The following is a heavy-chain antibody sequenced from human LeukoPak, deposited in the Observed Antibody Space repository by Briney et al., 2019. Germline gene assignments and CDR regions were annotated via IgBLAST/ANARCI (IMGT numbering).Heavy chain of an antibody. D-gene: IGHD6-13*01. CDR1: GYTISSGYY. V-gene: IGHV4-38-2*02. CDR3: ARSYASSWYWNWFDP. CDR2: FYYRGNT. Sequence: SETLSPTCTVSGYTISSGYYWGWIRQTPGKGLEGIGSFYYRGNTYYNPSLKSRVTVSVDTSKNQFSLKLSSVTAADTAVYYCARSYASSWYWNWFDPWGQGTLVTVSS. J-gene: IGHJ5*02.